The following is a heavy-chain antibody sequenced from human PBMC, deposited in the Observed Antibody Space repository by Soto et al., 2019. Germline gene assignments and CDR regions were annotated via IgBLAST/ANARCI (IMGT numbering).Heavy chain of an antibody. CDR2: INHSGNN. CDR1: GGSFSTYY. J-gene: IGHJ3*02. CDR3: ARGGSNDWQVAFDI. V-gene: IGHV4-34*01. D-gene: IGHD3-9*01. Sequence: ETLSLTCVVSGGSFSTYYYNWIRQSPGKGLEWIGEINHSGNNNYSPSLNSRVTMSLDTSKNQFSLKLTSVTAADTAVYYCARGGSNDWQVAFDIWGQGTMVTVSS.